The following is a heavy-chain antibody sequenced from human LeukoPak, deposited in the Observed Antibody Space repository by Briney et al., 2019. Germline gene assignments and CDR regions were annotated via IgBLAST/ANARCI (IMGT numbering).Heavy chain of an antibody. CDR1: GFTFSSYA. V-gene: IGHV3-30-3*01. CDR2: ISYDGSNK. D-gene: IGHD3-22*01. Sequence: GGSLRLSCAASGFTFSSYAMHWVRQAPGKGLEWVAVISYDGSNKYYADSVKGRFTISRDNSKNTLYLQMNSLRAEDTAVYYCAKATSREVGGITMIVVVITPYYFDYWGQGTLVTVSS. CDR3: AKATSREVGGITMIVVVITPYYFDY. J-gene: IGHJ4*02.